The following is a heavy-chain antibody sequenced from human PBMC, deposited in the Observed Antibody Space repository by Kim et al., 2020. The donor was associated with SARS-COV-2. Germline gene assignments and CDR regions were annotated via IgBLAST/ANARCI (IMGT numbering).Heavy chain of an antibody. CDR1: GGSFSGYY. CDR2: INHSGST. Sequence: SETLSLTCAVYGGSFSGYYWSWIRQPPGKGLEWIGEINHSGSTNYNPSLKSRVTISVDTSKNQFSLKLSSVTAADTAVYYCARAETCSGGSCPEWIQLQVHPFDYWGQGTLVTVSS. D-gene: IGHD2-15*01. V-gene: IGHV4-34*01. CDR3: ARAETCSGGSCPEWIQLQVHPFDY. J-gene: IGHJ4*02.